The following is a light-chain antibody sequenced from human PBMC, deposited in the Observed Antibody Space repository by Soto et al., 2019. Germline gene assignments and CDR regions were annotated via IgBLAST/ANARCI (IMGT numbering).Light chain of an antibody. CDR1: QSVSSY. J-gene: IGKJ2*01. CDR2: DAS. V-gene: IGKV3-11*01. CDR3: QQRSNWPPYT. Sequence: EIVLTQSPATLSLSPGERATLSCRASQSVSSYLAWYQQKPGQAPRLLIYDASNRATGIPARFSGSGSGTDFTLTICSLEPEDFAVYYCQQRSNWPPYTFGPGTKLVIK.